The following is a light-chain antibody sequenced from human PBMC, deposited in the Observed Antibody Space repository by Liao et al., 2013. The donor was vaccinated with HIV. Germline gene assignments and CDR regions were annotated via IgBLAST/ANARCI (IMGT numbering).Light chain of an antibody. V-gene: IGLV3-1*01. CDR1: KLGNKN. J-gene: IGLJ1*01. CDR3: QTWDRSLGV. Sequence: SYELTQPPSVSVSPGQTASVTCSGDKLGNKNICWYQQKPGQSPVLVIYEDDKRPSGIPERFSGSNSGNTATLAISGAQAMDEADYYCQTWDRSLGVFGTGTKVTVL. CDR2: EDD.